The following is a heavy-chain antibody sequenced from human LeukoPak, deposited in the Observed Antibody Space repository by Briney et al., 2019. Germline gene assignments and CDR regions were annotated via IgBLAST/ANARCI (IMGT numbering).Heavy chain of an antibody. D-gene: IGHD2-2*01. Sequence: GGSLRLSCAASGFTFSSYSMNWVRQAPGKGLEWVSSISSSSSYIYYADSVKGRFTISRDNAKNSLYLQMNSLRAEDTAVYYCARDDCSSTSCYGGDAFDIWGQGTMVTVSS. V-gene: IGHV3-21*01. J-gene: IGHJ3*02. CDR1: GFTFSSYS. CDR3: ARDDCSSTSCYGGDAFDI. CDR2: ISSSSSYI.